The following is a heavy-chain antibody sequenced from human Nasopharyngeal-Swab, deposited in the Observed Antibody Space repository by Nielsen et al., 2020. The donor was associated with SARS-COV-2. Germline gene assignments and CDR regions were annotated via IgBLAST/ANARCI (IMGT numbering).Heavy chain of an antibody. J-gene: IGHJ6*03. CDR1: GFTFSDYY. CDR2: ISSSSIYT. Sequence: GESLKISCAASGFTFSDYYMSWIRQAPGKGLEWVSYISSSSIYTNYADSVKGRFTISRDNAKNSLYLQMNSLRAEDTAVYYCATIPTVTTVYYYYYMDVWGKGTTVTVSS. V-gene: IGHV3-11*06. D-gene: IGHD4-17*01. CDR3: ATIPTVTTVYYYYYMDV.